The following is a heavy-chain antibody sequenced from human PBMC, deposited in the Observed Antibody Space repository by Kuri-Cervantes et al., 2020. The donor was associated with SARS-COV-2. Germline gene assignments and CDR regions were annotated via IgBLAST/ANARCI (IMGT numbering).Heavy chain of an antibody. Sequence: GESLKISCAASGFTFDDYAMHWVRQAPGKGLGWVSLISGDGDSTYYADSVKGRFTISRDNSKNSLYLQMNSLRVEDTALYYCAKDRGDFWYYYTDVWGKGTRSPSP. CDR3: AKDRGDFWYYYTDV. J-gene: IGHJ6*03. V-gene: IGHV3-43D*03. CDR1: GFTFDDYA. D-gene: IGHD2-21*02. CDR2: ISGDGDST.